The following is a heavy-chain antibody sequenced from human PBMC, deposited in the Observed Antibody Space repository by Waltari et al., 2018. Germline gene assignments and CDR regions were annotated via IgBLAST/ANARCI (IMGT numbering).Heavy chain of an antibody. Sequence: QVQLVQSGAEVKKPGSSVKVSCKASGGTFSSYAISWVRQAPGQGLEWMGGIITIFGAANYAQECQGRGTITADEATSTAYRELSSLRSEDTAVYYCATSHTGGGPGHWGQGTLVTVSS. J-gene: IGHJ4*02. CDR1: GGTFSSYA. CDR3: ATSHTGGGPGH. D-gene: IGHD3-10*01. V-gene: IGHV1-69*12. CDR2: IITIFGAA.